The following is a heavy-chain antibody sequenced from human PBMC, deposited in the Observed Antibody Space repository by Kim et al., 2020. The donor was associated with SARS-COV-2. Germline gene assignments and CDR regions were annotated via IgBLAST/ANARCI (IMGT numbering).Heavy chain of an antibody. Sequence: SVKVSCKASGGTFSSYAISWVRQAPGQGLEWMGRIIPILGIANYAQKFQGRVTITADKSTSTAYMELSSLRSEDTAVYYCARVLPSGIAVAGLLNYYYYYGMDVWGQGTTVTVSS. J-gene: IGHJ6*02. D-gene: IGHD6-19*01. V-gene: IGHV1-69*04. CDR3: ARVLPSGIAVAGLLNYYYYYGMDV. CDR2: IIPILGIA. CDR1: GGTFSSYA.